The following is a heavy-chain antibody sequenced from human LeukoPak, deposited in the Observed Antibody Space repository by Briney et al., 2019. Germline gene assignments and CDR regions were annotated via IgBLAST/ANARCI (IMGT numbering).Heavy chain of an antibody. J-gene: IGHJ5*02. Sequence: PVASVKVSCKASGGTFSSYAISWVRQAPGQGLEWMGGIIPIFGTANYAQKFQGRVTITADESTSTAYMELSSLRSEDTAVYYCARPGLLDNWFDPWGQGTLVTVSS. V-gene: IGHV1-69*13. D-gene: IGHD2-21*02. CDR1: GGTFSSYA. CDR3: ARPGLLDNWFDP. CDR2: IIPIFGTA.